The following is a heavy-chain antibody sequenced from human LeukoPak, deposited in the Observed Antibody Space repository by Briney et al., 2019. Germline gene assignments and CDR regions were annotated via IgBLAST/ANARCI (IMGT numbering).Heavy chain of an antibody. CDR1: GGTFSSYA. V-gene: IGHV1-69*13. CDR3: ARGDYGDHRHFDY. Sequence: SVKVSCKASGGTFSSYAISWVRQAPGQGLEWMGGIIPIFGTANYAQKFQGRVMITADESTSTAYMELSSLRSEDTAVYYCARGDYGDHRHFDYWGQGTLVTVSS. CDR2: IIPIFGTA. J-gene: IGHJ4*02. D-gene: IGHD4-17*01.